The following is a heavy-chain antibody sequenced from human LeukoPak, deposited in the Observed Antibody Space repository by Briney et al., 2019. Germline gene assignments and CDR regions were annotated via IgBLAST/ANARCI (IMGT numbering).Heavy chain of an antibody. CDR3: ARVVYRGENWFDP. D-gene: IGHD3-10*01. CDR1: GYSISSGYY. J-gene: IGHJ5*02. V-gene: IGHV4-38-2*02. CDR2: IYHSGST. Sequence: SETLSLTCTVSGYSISSGYYWGWIRQPPGKGLEWIGSIYHSGSTYYNPSLKSRVTISVDTSKNQFSLKWTSVTAADTAMYYCARVVYRGENWFDPWGQGTLVTVSS.